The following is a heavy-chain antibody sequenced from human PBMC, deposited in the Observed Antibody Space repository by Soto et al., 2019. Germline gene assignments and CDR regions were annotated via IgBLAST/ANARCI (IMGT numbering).Heavy chain of an antibody. V-gene: IGHV1-8*01. D-gene: IGHD5-12*01. CDR1: GYTFTSYD. Sequence: ASVKVSCKASGYTFTSYDINWVRQATGQGLEWMGWMNPNSGNTGYAQKFQGRVTMTRNTSISTAYMELSSLRSEDTAVYYCARARGGYVDFQHWGQGTLVTVSS. J-gene: IGHJ1*01. CDR3: ARARGGYVDFQH. CDR2: MNPNSGNT.